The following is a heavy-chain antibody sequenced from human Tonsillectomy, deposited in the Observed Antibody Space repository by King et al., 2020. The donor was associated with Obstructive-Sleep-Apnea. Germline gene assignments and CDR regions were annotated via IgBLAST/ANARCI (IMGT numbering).Heavy chain of an antibody. CDR3: AREGMGATHAFDI. Sequence: VQLVESGGGLVQPGGSLRLSCAASGFTFSSYWMSWVRQAPGKGLEWVANIKQDGSEKYYVDSVKGRFTISRDNAKNSLYLQMNSLRAEDTAVYYCAREGMGATHAFDIWGQGTMVTVSS. J-gene: IGHJ3*02. CDR1: GFTFSSYW. D-gene: IGHD1-26*01. CDR2: IKQDGSEK. V-gene: IGHV3-7*03.